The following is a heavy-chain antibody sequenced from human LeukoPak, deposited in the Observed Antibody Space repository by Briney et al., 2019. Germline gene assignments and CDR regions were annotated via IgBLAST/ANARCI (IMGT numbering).Heavy chain of an antibody. D-gene: IGHD6-13*01. V-gene: IGHV3-23*01. CDR2: ISRNGAHP. J-gene: IGHJ4*02. CDR3: ARDGRGSWYAHKYFDY. Sequence: GGSLRLSCAATGFTFSNYAMSWVRQAPGKGLEWVSVISRNGAHPYYIDSVRDRFTVSRDNSKNIMYLQMNSLRAEDTAVYYCARDGRGSWYAHKYFDYWGQGTLVTVSS. CDR1: GFTFSNYA.